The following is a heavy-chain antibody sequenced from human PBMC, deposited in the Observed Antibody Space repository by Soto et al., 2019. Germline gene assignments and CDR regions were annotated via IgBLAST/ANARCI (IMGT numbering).Heavy chain of an antibody. CDR3: ARDGIPCPYYSDISGYYWFDP. Sequence: ASVKVSCKASGYTFTSYGISWVRQAPGQGLEWMGWISAYNGNTNYAQKLQGRVTMTTDTSTSTAYMELRSLRSDDTAVYYCARDGIPCPYYSDISGYYWFDPWGQGTLVTVSS. V-gene: IGHV1-18*01. J-gene: IGHJ5*02. CDR2: ISAYNGNT. D-gene: IGHD3-22*01. CDR1: GYTFTSYG.